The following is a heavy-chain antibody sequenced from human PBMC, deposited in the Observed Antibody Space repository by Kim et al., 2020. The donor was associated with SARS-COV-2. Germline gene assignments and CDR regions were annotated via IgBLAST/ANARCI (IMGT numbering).Heavy chain of an antibody. J-gene: IGHJ4*02. Sequence: GGSLRLSCAASGFTFNTYGMHWVRQAPGKGLEWVAVISYDGSNKYYADSVKGRFTISRDNSKNTLYLQMNSLRIEDTAAYYCAKSFSGGYFGYDYWGQGTLVTVSS. CDR1: GFTFNTYG. CDR2: ISYDGSNK. D-gene: IGHD1-26*01. CDR3: AKSFSGGYFGYDY. V-gene: IGHV3-30*18.